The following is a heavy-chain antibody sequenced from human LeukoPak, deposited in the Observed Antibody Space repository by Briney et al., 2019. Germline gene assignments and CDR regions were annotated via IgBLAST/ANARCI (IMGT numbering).Heavy chain of an antibody. CDR2: INHSGST. V-gene: IGHV4-34*01. J-gene: IGHJ5*02. Sequence: SETLSLTCAVYGGSFSGYYWSWIRQPPGKGLAWIGEINHSGSTNYNPSLKSRVTISVDTSKNQFSLKLSSVTAADTAVYYCARGGTIAVALGNWFDPWGQGTLVTVSS. D-gene: IGHD6-19*01. CDR3: ARGGTIAVALGNWFDP. CDR1: GGSFSGYY.